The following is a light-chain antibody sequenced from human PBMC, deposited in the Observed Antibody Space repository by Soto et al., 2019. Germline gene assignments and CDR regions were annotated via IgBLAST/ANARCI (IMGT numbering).Light chain of an antibody. CDR2: DVN. CDR3: YSFAGSSYV. V-gene: IGLV2-11*01. Sequence: QSALTQPRSVSGSPGQSVTISCTGTSSDVANYNYVSWYQQHPDKAPKLIIYDVNKRPSGAPDRFSGSKSGNTASLTISGLQAEDEADYYCYSFAGSSYVFGTGTKVTVL. J-gene: IGLJ1*01. CDR1: SSDVANYNY.